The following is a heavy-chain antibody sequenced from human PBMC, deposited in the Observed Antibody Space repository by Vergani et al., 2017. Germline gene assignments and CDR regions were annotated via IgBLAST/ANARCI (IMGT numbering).Heavy chain of an antibody. CDR1: GFTFSSYA. D-gene: IGHD3-22*01. Sequence: EVQLLESGGGLVQPGGSLRLSCAASGFTFSSYAMSWVRQAPGKGLEWVSAISGSGGSTYYADSVKGRFTISRDNSKNTLYLQMNSLRAEDTAVYYCAKDNTYDSSGYYPSQXFQHWGQGTLVTVSS. CDR3: AKDNTYDSSGYYPSQXFQH. J-gene: IGHJ1*01. V-gene: IGHV3-23*01. CDR2: ISGSGGST.